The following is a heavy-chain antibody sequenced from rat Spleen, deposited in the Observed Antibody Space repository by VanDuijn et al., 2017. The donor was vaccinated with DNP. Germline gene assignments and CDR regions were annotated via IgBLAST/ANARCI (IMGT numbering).Heavy chain of an antibody. Sequence: EVQLVESGGGLVQSGRSLKLSCAASGFTFSDHNMAWVRQAPTKGLEWVAYIGSDGYAPYYGDSVKGRFTISRDNAKSTLYLQMNSLRSEDMATYYCARHYYDGSYYFDYWGQGVMVTVSS. D-gene: IGHD1-12*02. CDR2: IGSDGYAP. CDR1: GFTFSDHN. CDR3: ARHYYDGSYYFDY. V-gene: IGHV5-7*01. J-gene: IGHJ2*01.